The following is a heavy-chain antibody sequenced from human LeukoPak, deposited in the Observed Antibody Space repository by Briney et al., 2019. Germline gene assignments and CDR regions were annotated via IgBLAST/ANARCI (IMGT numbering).Heavy chain of an antibody. CDR2: ICAYNPET. V-gene: IGHV1-18*01. D-gene: IGHD2-15*01. Sequence: ASVKDSCMYSVYTFTSYFICWLRQPRGRGGERMCRICAYNPETYITQKHRGGDTMTTDTSTSTDYMELRSLRPDDTAVYYCAKSGYSSGGSCHPGAFRIWGQGTVVTVSS. J-gene: IGHJ3*02. CDR3: AKSGYSSGGSCHPGAFRI. CDR1: VYTFTSYF.